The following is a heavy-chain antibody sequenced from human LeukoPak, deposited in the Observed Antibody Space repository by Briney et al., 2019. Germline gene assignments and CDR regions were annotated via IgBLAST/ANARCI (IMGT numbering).Heavy chain of an antibody. Sequence: GGSLRLSRAASGFTFSSYWMSWVRQAPGKGLEWVANIKQDGSEKYFVDSVKGRFTISRDNAKNSLYLQMNSLRAEDTAAYYCARTRITMIVGLASRFDYWGQGTLVTVSS. J-gene: IGHJ4*02. CDR1: GFTFSSYW. CDR3: ARTRITMIVGLASRFDY. D-gene: IGHD3-22*01. CDR2: IKQDGSEK. V-gene: IGHV3-7*01.